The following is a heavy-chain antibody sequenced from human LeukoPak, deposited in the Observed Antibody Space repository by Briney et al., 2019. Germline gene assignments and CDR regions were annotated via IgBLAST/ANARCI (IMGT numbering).Heavy chain of an antibody. CDR2: INTGGTT. D-gene: IGHD3-10*01. CDR3: ARVGAFTSYGFDL. CDR1: GFTVSSNY. Sequence: PGGYLRLSCAASGFTVSSNYMTWVRQAPGKGLEWVSLINTGGTTSYADSVKGRFTISRDSSKSTLYLQMNTLRAEDTAVYYCARVGAFTSYGFDLWGQGTMVTVSS. V-gene: IGHV3-53*01. J-gene: IGHJ3*01.